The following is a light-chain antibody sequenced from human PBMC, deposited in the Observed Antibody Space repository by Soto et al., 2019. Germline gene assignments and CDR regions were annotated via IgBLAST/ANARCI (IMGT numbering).Light chain of an antibody. CDR2: GAS. CDR1: QSVSSSY. J-gene: IGKJ1*01. CDR3: QQYGSSLTT. V-gene: IGKV3-20*01. Sequence: PGERATLSCRASQSVSSSYLAWYQQKPGQAPRLLIYGASSRATGIPDRFSGSGSGTDFTLTISRLEPEDFAVYYCQQYGSSLTTFGQGTKVDIK.